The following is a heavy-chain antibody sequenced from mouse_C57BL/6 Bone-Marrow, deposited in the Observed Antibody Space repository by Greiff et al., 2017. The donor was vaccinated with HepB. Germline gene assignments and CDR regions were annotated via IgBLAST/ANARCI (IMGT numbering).Heavy chain of an antibody. D-gene: IGHD1-1*01. CDR1: GFTFSDYG. V-gene: IGHV5-17*01. J-gene: IGHJ3*01. Sequence: EVQLVESGGGLVKPGGSLKLSCAASGFTFSDYGMHWVRQAPEKGLEWVAYISSGSSTIYYADTVKGRFTISRDNAKNTLFLQMTSLRSEDAAMYYCAIYYCRRPFAYWGQGTLVTVSA. CDR2: ISSGSSTI. CDR3: AIYYCRRPFAY.